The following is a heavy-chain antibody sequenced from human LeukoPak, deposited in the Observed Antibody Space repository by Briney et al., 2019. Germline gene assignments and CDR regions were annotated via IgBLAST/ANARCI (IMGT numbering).Heavy chain of an antibody. D-gene: IGHD3-22*01. Sequence: GESLKISCHGSGYNFANSWIGWVRQMPGKGLEWVGLIYPDDSDIRYSPSFQGHVTISADKSTSTAYLQWVSLKASDTAMYYCARRSDRKAFDYWGQGTLVTVSS. CDR2: IYPDDSDI. CDR3: ARRSDRKAFDY. CDR1: GYNFANSW. V-gene: IGHV5-51*01. J-gene: IGHJ4*02.